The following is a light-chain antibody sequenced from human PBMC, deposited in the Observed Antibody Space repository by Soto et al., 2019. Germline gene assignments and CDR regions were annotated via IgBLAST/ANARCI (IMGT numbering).Light chain of an antibody. V-gene: IGLV2-14*01. Sequence: QSALTQPASVSGSPGQSITISCTGTSSDVGAYNYVSWFQQHPDKAPKLMIYEVSNRPSGVSNRFSGSKSGNAASLTISGLQAEDEAYYFCFSFTTCNAHVFGTGTQLTVL. CDR2: EVS. CDR1: SSDVGAYNY. CDR3: FSFTTCNAHV. J-gene: IGLJ7*01.